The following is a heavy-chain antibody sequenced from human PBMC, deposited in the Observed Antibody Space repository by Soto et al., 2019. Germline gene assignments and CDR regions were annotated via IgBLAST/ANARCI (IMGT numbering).Heavy chain of an antibody. CDR1: GGTFSSYT. CDR2: IIPILGIA. V-gene: IGHV1-69*08. Sequence: QVQLVQSGAEVKKPGSSVKVSCKASGGTFSSYTISWVRQAPGQGLEWMGRIIPILGIANYAQKFQGRVTITADKSTTTSYMELSSLRSDDTAVYYCARDGRTTVVTPYYYYGMDVWGQGTTVTVSS. CDR3: ARDGRTTVVTPYYYYGMDV. D-gene: IGHD4-17*01. J-gene: IGHJ6*02.